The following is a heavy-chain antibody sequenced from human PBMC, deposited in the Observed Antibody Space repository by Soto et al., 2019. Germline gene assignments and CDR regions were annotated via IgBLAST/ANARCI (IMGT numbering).Heavy chain of an antibody. CDR1: GGTFSSFA. J-gene: IGHJ4*02. D-gene: IGHD3-22*01. V-gene: IGHV1-69*01. CDR3: ESPVPATMISELSEERPFDY. Sequence: QVQLVQSGAEVKKPGSSVKVSCKASGGTFSSFAIYWLRQAPGQGLEWMGGIIPFFGTPNSAQKFQGRVTITADESTSTAYMELSSLRSEDTAVYYCESPVPATMISELSEERPFDYWGQGTLVTVSS. CDR2: IIPFFGTP.